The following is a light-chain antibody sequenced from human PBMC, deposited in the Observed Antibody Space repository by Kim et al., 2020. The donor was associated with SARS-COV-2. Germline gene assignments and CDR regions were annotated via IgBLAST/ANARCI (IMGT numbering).Light chain of an antibody. Sequence: ASVGDRVTITCRASQGISNYLGWYQQKPGKVPKRLIYAASTLQSGVPSRFSGSGSGTDFTLTISSLQPEDVATYYCQKYNSDPWTFGQGTKVDIK. CDR1: QGISNY. CDR3: QKYNSDPWT. CDR2: AAS. J-gene: IGKJ1*01. V-gene: IGKV1-27*01.